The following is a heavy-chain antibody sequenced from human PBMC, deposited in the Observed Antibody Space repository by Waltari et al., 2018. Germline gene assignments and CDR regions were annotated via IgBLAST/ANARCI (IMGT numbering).Heavy chain of an antibody. D-gene: IGHD6-19*01. V-gene: IGHV3-49*01. Sequence: EVQLVESGGGLVQPGRSLRLSCTASGFTFGDYAMSWFRQAPGKGLGWVGFIRSKTYGGTTEDAACVKGRFTISSDGSKSSGYRKMNRRKTEDTAVYYCTRVLDSSGWALYYYGMDVWGQGTTVTVSS. J-gene: IGHJ6*02. CDR3: TRVLDSSGWALYYYGMDV. CDR1: GFTFGDYA. CDR2: IRSKTYGGTT.